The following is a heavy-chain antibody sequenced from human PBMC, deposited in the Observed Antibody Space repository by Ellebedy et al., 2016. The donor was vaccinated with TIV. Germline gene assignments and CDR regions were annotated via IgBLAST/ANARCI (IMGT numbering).Heavy chain of an antibody. V-gene: IGHV4-59*01. J-gene: IGHJ5*02. Sequence: MPSETLSLTCTVSGGSTSTYYWTWIRQPPGKGLEWIGNVYYSGSPNYNPSLKSRVTISLDTSKQQFSLKLDSVTAADTAVYYCARGFLSKWLDPWGRGILVTVAS. CDR2: VYYSGSP. CDR1: GGSTSTYY. CDR3: ARGFLSKWLDP.